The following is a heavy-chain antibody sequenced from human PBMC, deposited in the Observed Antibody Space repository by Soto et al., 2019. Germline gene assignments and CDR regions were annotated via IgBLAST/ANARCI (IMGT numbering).Heavy chain of an antibody. D-gene: IGHD1-26*01. Sequence: QTGGSLRLSCAASGFTFSSYAMTWVRQAPGKGLEWVSLITGSGVTTYYADSVKGRFTISRDNSKNTLYLQMNSLGAEDTALYYCAKAVSESIRYFDYWGQGTLVTVSS. CDR1: GFTFSSYA. CDR2: ITGSGVTT. CDR3: AKAVSESIRYFDY. V-gene: IGHV3-23*01. J-gene: IGHJ4*02.